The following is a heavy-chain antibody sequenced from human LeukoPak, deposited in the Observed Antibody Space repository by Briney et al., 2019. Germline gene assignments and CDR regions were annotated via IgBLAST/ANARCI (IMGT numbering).Heavy chain of an antibody. Sequence: ASVKVSCKASGYTFTGYYMHWVRQAPGQGLEWMGWINLNSGGTNYAQKFQGRVTMTRDTSISTAYMELSRLRSDDTAVYYCARAFSGSPGDYWGQGTLVTVSS. CDR1: GYTFTGYY. J-gene: IGHJ4*02. D-gene: IGHD3-10*01. CDR2: INLNSGGT. CDR3: ARAFSGSPGDY. V-gene: IGHV1-2*02.